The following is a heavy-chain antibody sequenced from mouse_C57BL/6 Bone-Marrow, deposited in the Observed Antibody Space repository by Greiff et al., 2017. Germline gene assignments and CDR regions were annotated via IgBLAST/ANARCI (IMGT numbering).Heavy chain of an antibody. CDR2: ICSGGST. J-gene: IGHJ3*01. V-gene: IGHV2-2*01. CDR3: VRPMTLSY. D-gene: IGHD2-3*01. Sequence: QVQLKESGPGLVQPSQSLSITCTVSGFSLTSYGVHWVRQSPGKGLEWLGVICSGGSTDYNAAFISRLSISKDNSKSQVFFTKNSLQADDTAIYYCVRPMTLSYWGQGTLVTVSA. CDR1: GFSLTSYG.